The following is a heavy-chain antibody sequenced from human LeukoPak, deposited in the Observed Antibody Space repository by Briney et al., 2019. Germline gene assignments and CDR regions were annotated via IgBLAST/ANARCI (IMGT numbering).Heavy chain of an antibody. CDR3: AREDTGGLDY. J-gene: IGHJ4*02. CDR2: IYYSGST. D-gene: IGHD2-8*02. CDR1: GGSISSSSHY. Sequence: SETLSLTCSVSGGSISSSSHYWDWIRQPPGEGLEWIGSIYYSGSTYYNPSLKSRVTISVDTSKNQFSLKLISVTAADTAVYYCAREDTGGLDYWGQGILVTVSP. V-gene: IGHV4-39*07.